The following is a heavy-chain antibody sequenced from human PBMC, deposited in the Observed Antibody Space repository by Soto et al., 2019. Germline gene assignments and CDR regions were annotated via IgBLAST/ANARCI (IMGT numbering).Heavy chain of an antibody. J-gene: IGHJ4*02. D-gene: IGHD5-12*01. CDR1: GYTFTSYY. CDR2: INPSGGST. CDR3: ARDRHPHVEMATIREFDY. Sequence: GASVKVSCKASGYTFTSYYMHWVRQAPGQGLEWMGIINPSGGSTSYAQKFQGRVTMTRDTSTSTVYMELSSLRSEDTAVYYCARDRHPHVEMATIREFDYRGQGTLVTVSS. V-gene: IGHV1-46*01.